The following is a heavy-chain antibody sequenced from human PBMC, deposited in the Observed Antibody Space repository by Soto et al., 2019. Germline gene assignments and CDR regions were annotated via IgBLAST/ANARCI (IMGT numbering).Heavy chain of an antibody. CDR3: ARGEGMVVAANLFYFDY. CDR2: ISSSSSYI. Sequence: GGSLRLSCAASGFTFSSYSMNWVRQAPGKGLEWVSSISSSSSYIYYADSVKGRFTISRDNAKNSLYLQMNSLRAEDTAVYYCARGEGMVVAANLFYFDYWGQGTLVTVSS. V-gene: IGHV3-21*01. J-gene: IGHJ4*02. CDR1: GFTFSSYS. D-gene: IGHD2-15*01.